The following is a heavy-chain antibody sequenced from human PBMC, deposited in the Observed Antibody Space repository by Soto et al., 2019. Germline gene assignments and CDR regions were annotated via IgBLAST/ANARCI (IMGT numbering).Heavy chain of an antibody. CDR2: ISAYNGNT. J-gene: IGHJ3*02. D-gene: IGHD3-16*01. CDR1: GYTVTSYG. CDR3: ARDMITFGGVPDPFDI. V-gene: IGHV1-18*01. Sequence: ASVKVSCKASGYTVTSYGISWVRQAPGQGLEWMGWISAYNGNTNYAQKLQGRVTMTTDTSTSTAYMELRSLRSDDTAVYYCARDMITFGGVPDPFDIWGQGTMVTVSS.